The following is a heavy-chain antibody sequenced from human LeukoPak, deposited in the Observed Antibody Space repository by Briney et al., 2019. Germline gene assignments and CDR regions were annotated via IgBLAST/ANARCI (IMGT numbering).Heavy chain of an antibody. V-gene: IGHV4-39*01. CDR3: ARHRAATTYCSGGSCYSEPHWFDP. Sequence: SETLSLTCTVSGGSICSSSYYWGWIRQPPGKGLEWIGSIYYTGRTYDNPSLKSRVTISVDTSKNQFSLKLSSVTAADTAVYYCARHRAATTYCSGGSCYSEPHWFDPWGQGTLVTVSS. CDR2: IYYTGRT. CDR1: GGSICSSSYY. D-gene: IGHD2-15*01. J-gene: IGHJ5*02.